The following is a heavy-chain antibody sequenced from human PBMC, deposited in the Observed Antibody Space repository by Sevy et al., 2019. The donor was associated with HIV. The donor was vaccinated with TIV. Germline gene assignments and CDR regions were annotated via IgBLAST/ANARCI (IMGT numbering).Heavy chain of an antibody. J-gene: IGHJ4*02. V-gene: IGHV3-9*01. Sequence: GGSLRLSCAASGFTFNDYAMHWVRQVPGKGLEWVASISWNGVHIDYEDSVKDRFTISRDNAKNSLYLQISSLRRDDTAFYYCAKDLNSGTLGWYSLDYWGQGTLVTVSS. CDR2: ISWNGVHI. CDR3: AKDLNSGTLGWYSLDY. CDR1: GFTFNDYA. D-gene: IGHD1-1*01.